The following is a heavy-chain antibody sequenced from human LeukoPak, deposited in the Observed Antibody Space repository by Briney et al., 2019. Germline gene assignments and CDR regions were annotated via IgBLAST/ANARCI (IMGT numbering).Heavy chain of an antibody. CDR2: ISSSTI. CDR1: GFTFSSYS. J-gene: IGHJ4*02. V-gene: IGHV3-48*01. CDR3: ARVSGIAVAGTFDY. Sequence: GGSLRLSCAASGFTFSSYSMNWVRQAPGKGLEWVSYISSSTIYYADSVKGRFTISRDNAKNSLYLQMNSLRAEDTAVYYCARVSGIAVAGTFDYWGQGTLVTVSS. D-gene: IGHD6-19*01.